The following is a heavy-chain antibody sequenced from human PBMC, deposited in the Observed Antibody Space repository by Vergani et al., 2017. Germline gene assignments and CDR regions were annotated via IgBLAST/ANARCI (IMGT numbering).Heavy chain of an antibody. CDR1: GFTFSSYS. Sequence: EVQLVESGGGLVQPGGSLRLSCAASGFTFSSYSMNWVRQAPGKGLEWVSYISSSSTIYYADSVKGRFTISRDNAKNSLYLQMNSLRAEDTAVYYCARDNCGELREYYYGMDVWGQGTTVTVSS. D-gene: IGHD1-26*01. V-gene: IGHV3-48*04. CDR2: ISSSSTI. J-gene: IGHJ6*02. CDR3: ARDNCGELREYYYGMDV.